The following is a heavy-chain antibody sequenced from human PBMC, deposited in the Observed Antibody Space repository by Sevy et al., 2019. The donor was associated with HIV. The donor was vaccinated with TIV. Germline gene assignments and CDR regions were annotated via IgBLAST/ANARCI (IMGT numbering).Heavy chain of an antibody. CDR3: ARLSNCVAYSDTYYYVMDV. CDR1: GDNSNTDW. V-gene: IGHV5-51*01. CDR2: VDPDDSDT. Sequence: GESLKISCQDSGDNSNTDWIAWVRQLPGKGLEYMGLVDPDDSDTRYSPSFKDQVSMSPDEAINTVYLQWNSLRASDTATNYSARLSNCVAYSDTYYYVMDVWGQWTTVTVSS. D-gene: IGHD2-15*01. J-gene: IGHJ6*02.